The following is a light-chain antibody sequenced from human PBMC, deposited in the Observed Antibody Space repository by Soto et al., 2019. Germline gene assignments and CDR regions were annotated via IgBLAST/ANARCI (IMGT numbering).Light chain of an antibody. CDR2: AAS. V-gene: IGKV3-20*01. CDR1: QTVTGNY. Sequence: EIVLTQSPGTLSLSPGERATLSCGASQTVTGNYLAWYQHKPGQTPRLLIFAASTRATGIPDRFSGSGSGTDFTLTISSLQPDDFATYYCQQYNSYSNTFGQGTKLEIK. CDR3: QQYNSYSNT. J-gene: IGKJ2*01.